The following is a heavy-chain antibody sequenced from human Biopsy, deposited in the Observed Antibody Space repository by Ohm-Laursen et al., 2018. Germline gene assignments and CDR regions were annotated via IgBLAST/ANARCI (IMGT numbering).Heavy chain of an antibody. D-gene: IGHD3-22*01. Sequence: SETLSLTCTVSGASIEDYYWTWIRQAPGKTLEWIASINYRGNTNYNPSLKSRVTMSVDTSKKQLSLGLRSVTAADTAMYYCASVVLGPTNDAFDLWGQGTMVVVSS. CDR3: ASVVLGPTNDAFDL. CDR2: INYRGNT. J-gene: IGHJ3*01. V-gene: IGHV4-59*12. CDR1: GASIEDYY.